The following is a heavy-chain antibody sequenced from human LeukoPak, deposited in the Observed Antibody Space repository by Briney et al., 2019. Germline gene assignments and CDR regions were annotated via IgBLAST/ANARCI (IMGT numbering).Heavy chain of an antibody. Sequence: PSETLSLTCTVSGGSISSSSYYWGWIRQPPGKGLEWIGSIYYSGSTYYNPSLKSRVTISVDTSKNQFSLKLSSVTAADTAVYYCARGIVGSYGYWGQGTLVTVSS. CDR3: ARGIVGSYGY. CDR1: GGSISSSSYY. V-gene: IGHV4-39*07. J-gene: IGHJ4*02. D-gene: IGHD1-26*01. CDR2: IYYSGST.